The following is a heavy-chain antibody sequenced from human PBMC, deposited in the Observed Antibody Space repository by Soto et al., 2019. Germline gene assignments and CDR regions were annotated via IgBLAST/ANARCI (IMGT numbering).Heavy chain of an antibody. CDR1: GYTLPSHY. V-gene: IGHV1-46*01. J-gene: IGHJ5*02. D-gene: IGHD2-2*01. Sequence: GAAVEVSRKASGYTLPSHYMHWVGQAPGQRAEWMGIINPSGGSTSYAQKFQGRVTMTRDTSTSTVYMELSSLRSEDTAVYYCARDLIVVVPAAMGTWFDPWGQGTLVTVSS. CDR3: ARDLIVVVPAAMGTWFDP. CDR2: INPSGGST.